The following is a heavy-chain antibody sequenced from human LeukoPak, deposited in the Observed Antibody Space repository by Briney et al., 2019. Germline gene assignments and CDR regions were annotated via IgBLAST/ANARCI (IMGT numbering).Heavy chain of an antibody. CDR3: ARGLVTMVRGVMAY. V-gene: IGHV3-7*01. J-gene: IGHJ4*02. CDR1: GFTLSSYW. Sequence: PGGSLRLSCAASGFTLSSYWMTWVRQAPGKGLEWVANIKQDGGEKTYVDSVRGRFTISRDNAKNSLYLQMNSLRVEDTAIYYCARGLVTMVRGVMAYWGQGTLVTVSS. D-gene: IGHD3-10*01. CDR2: IKQDGGEK.